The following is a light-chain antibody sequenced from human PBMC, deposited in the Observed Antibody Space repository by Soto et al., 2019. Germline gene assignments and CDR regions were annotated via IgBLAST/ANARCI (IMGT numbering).Light chain of an antibody. J-gene: IGLJ1*01. CDR2: EVS. CDR3: SSYAGNNIYYV. CDR1: SNDVGGYNF. Sequence: QSALTQPPSASGSPGQSVTISCTGTSNDVGGYNFVSWYQQHPGKAPKLMIFEVSKRPSGVPDRFPGSKSGSTASLTVSGLQAEDEADYYCSSYAGNNIYYVFGTGTKLTVL. V-gene: IGLV2-8*01.